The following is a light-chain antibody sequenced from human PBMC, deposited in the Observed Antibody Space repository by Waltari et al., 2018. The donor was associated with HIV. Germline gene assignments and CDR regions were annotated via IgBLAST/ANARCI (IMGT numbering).Light chain of an antibody. CDR3: QQSYSFPRT. CDR2: DAS. CDR1: QSISRS. J-gene: IGKJ1*01. V-gene: IGKV1-39*01. Sequence: DIQMTQSQASLSASVGDKVTITCRTSQSISRSLHWYQQRPGKAPKFLIYDASSLQSGVPSRFSGSGSGTDFTLTISSLQPEDFATYYCQQSYSFPRTFGQGTKVEI.